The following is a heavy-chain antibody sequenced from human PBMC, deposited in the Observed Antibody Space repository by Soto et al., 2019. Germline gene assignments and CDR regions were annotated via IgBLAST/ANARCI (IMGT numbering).Heavy chain of an antibody. V-gene: IGHV3-30*18. D-gene: IGHD3-10*02. Sequence: GGSLRLSCAASGFTFSAFRIHWVRQAPGKGLEWVAVSSYDGSHQYYAESVKGRFTISRDNSKDTLFLEMNDLRVEDTAVDYCGKDIVHYYYVIDVWSQGTTDTVS. J-gene: IGHJ6*02. CDR2: SSYDGSHQ. CDR3: GKDIVHYYYVIDV. CDR1: GFTFSAFR.